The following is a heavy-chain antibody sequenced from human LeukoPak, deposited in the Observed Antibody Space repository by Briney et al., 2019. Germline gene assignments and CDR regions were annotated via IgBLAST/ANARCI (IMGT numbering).Heavy chain of an antibody. Sequence: GGSLSLSRAPSGFTFSSYAMSSVRQAARKGLEWVSAISGSDGSTYYADCVKGRFTISRNNSKNTLYLQMNSLRAEDKAVYCCAKETDHDYWGQGTLVTVSS. V-gene: IGHV3-23*01. CDR2: ISGSDGST. CDR3: AKETDHDY. CDR1: GFTFSSYA. D-gene: IGHD1-14*01. J-gene: IGHJ4*02.